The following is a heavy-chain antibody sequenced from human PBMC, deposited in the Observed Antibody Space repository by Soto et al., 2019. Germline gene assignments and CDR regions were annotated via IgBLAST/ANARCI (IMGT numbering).Heavy chain of an antibody. J-gene: IGHJ4*02. CDR3: ARQETQLVGAMDY. CDR1: GYSFTSYW. V-gene: IGHV5-51*01. Sequence: GESLKISCKGSGYSFTSYWNGWVRQMPGKGLEWMGLIYPGDSDTRYSPSFQGQVTISADKSISTAYLQWSSLKASDTAMYYCARQETQLVGAMDYWCQGTLVTVSS. CDR2: IYPGDSDT. D-gene: IGHD1-26*01.